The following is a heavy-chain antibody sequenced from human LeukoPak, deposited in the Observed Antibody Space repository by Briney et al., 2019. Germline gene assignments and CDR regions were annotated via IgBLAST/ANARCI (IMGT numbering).Heavy chain of an antibody. CDR2: INHSGST. D-gene: IGHD3-10*01. CDR3: AKGHVLLWFGELFPPGHYGMDV. J-gene: IGHJ6*04. Sequence: SETLSLTCAVYGGSFSGYYWSWIRQPPGKRLEWVGEINHSGSTNYNPSLKSRVTISVDTSKNQFSLKLSSVTAADTAVYYCAKGHVLLWFGELFPPGHYGMDVWGKGTTVTVSS. CDR1: GGSFSGYY. V-gene: IGHV4-34*01.